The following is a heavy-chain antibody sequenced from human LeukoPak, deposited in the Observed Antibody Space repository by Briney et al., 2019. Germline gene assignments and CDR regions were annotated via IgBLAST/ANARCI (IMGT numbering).Heavy chain of an antibody. CDR2: ISGSGGST. V-gene: IGHV3-23*01. CDR1: GFTFSSYA. D-gene: IGHD6-13*01. J-gene: IGHJ5*02. CDR3: AQGGIAAAGTFRFDP. Sequence: GGSLRLSCAASGFTFSSYAMSWVRQAPGKGLEWVSAISGSGGSTYYADSVKGRFTISRDNSKNTLYLQMNSLRAEDTAVHYCAQGGIAAAGTFRFDPWGQGTLVTVSS.